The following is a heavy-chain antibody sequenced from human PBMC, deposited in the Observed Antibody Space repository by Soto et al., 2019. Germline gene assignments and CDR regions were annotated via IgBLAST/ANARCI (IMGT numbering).Heavy chain of an antibody. CDR2: INHSGST. D-gene: IGHD3-9*01. J-gene: IGHJ6*02. Sequence: SETLSLTCAVYGGSFSGYYWSWIRQPPGKGLEWIGEINHSGSTNYNPSHKSRVTISVDTSKNQFSLKLSSVTAADTAVYYCSRVLRYFYWLPHYYSGMDVWGQGTTVTVSS. V-gene: IGHV4-34*01. CDR3: SRVLRYFYWLPHYYSGMDV. CDR1: GGSFSGYY.